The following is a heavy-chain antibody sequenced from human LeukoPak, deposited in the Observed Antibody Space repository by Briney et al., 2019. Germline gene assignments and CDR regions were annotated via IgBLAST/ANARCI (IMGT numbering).Heavy chain of an antibody. D-gene: IGHD3-9*01. CDR2: ISAYNGNT. CDR1: GYTFTSYG. J-gene: IGHJ4*02. Sequence: ASVKVSCKASGYTFTSYGISWVRQAPGQGLEWMGWISAYNGNTNYAQKLQGRVTMTTDTSTSTAYMELRSLRSDDTAVYYCARDPAYYDILTGYYTSLYYFDYWGQGTLATVSS. V-gene: IGHV1-18*01. CDR3: ARDPAYYDILTGYYTSLYYFDY.